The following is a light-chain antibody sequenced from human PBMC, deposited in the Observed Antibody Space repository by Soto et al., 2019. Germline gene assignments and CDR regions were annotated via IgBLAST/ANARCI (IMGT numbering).Light chain of an antibody. CDR2: EVS. CDR3: SAYTNIGTLV. Sequence: QSALTQPASVSGSPGQSITISCTGTRDDVGGCNYVSWYQQYPGKAPKLMIYEVSYRPSGVSNRFSGSRSGHTASLSISGLQAEDEADYYCSAYTNIGTLVFGGGTKLTVL. V-gene: IGLV2-14*01. CDR1: RDDVGGCNY. J-gene: IGLJ3*02.